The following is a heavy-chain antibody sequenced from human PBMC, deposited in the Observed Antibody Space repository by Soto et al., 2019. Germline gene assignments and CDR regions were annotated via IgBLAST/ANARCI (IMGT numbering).Heavy chain of an antibody. D-gene: IGHD3-22*01. CDR1: GGTFSSYT. CDR2: IIPILGIA. J-gene: IGHJ4*02. CDR3: ARERQGDYYDSSGYYDY. Sequence: QVQLVQSGAEVKKPGSSVKVSCKASGGTFSSYTISWVRQAPGQGLEWMGRIIPILGIANYAQKFQGRVTITADKSTSTAYMELSSLRSEDTAVYYCARERQGDYYDSSGYYDYWGQGTLVTVSS. V-gene: IGHV1-69*08.